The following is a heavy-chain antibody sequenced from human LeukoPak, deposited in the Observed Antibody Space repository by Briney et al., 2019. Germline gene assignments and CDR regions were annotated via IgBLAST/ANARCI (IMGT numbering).Heavy chain of an antibody. CDR3: ARLRYSSGFYYFDY. D-gene: IGHD6-19*01. V-gene: IGHV4-59*01. CDR2: IHYSGST. Sequence: GSLRLSCAASGFTFSGYWMSWVRQAPGKGLEWIGHIHYSGSTKYNPSLKSRVTTSVDTSKNQFSLKLSSVTAADTAVYYCARLRYSSGFYYFDYWGQGTLVTVSS. J-gene: IGHJ4*02. CDR1: GFTFSGYW.